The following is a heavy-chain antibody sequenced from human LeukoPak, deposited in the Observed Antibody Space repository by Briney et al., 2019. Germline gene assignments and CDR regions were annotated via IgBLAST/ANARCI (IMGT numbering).Heavy chain of an antibody. Sequence: ASVTVSCKASGYTFTSYGISRVRQAPGQGLEWMGWISAYNGNTNYAQKLQGRVTMTTDTSTSTAYMELRSLRSDDTAVYYCARTSRRYDAGNWFDPWGQGTLVTVSS. CDR3: ARTSRRYDAGNWFDP. D-gene: IGHD2-2*01. V-gene: IGHV1-18*01. CDR2: ISAYNGNT. CDR1: GYTFTSYG. J-gene: IGHJ5*02.